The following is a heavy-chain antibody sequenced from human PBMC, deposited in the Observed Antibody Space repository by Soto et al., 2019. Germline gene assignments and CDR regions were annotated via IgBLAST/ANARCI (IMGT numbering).Heavy chain of an antibody. CDR3: ARDSDFWSGYSMDV. Sequence: GGSLRLSCAASGFTFSSYSMNWVRQAPGKGLEWVSYISSSSTIYYADSVKGRFTISRDNAKNSLYLQMNSLRDEDTAVYYCARDSDFWSGYSMDVWGQGTTVTVSS. V-gene: IGHV3-48*02. CDR2: ISSSSTI. J-gene: IGHJ6*02. CDR1: GFTFSSYS. D-gene: IGHD3-3*01.